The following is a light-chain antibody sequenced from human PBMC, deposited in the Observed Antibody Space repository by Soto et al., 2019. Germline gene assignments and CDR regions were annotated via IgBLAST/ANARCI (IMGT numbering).Light chain of an antibody. J-gene: IGLJ1*01. Sequence: QSALTQPASVSGSPGQSITISCTGTSSDVGGYKFVSWYQQHTGKAPKLMIYEVSNRPSGVSSRFSGSKSGNTASLTISGLQAEDEDDYYCGSYTGSIYVFGPGTKLTVL. CDR2: EVS. V-gene: IGLV2-14*01. CDR1: SSDVGGYKF. CDR3: GSYTGSIYV.